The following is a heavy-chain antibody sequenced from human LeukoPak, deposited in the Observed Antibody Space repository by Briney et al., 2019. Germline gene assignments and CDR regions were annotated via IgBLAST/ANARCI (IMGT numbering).Heavy chain of an antibody. CDR3: ASGDYQQFDY. D-gene: IGHD2-21*01. J-gene: IGHJ4*02. CDR2: IYHSGST. V-gene: IGHV4-4*02. Sequence: SETLSLTCTVSGGSISNSNWWSWVRQPPGKGLEWIGEIYHSGSTNYNPSLKSRVTISIDKSKIQFSLKLSSVTAADTAVYYCASGDYQQFDYWGQGTLVTVSS. CDR1: GGSISNSNW.